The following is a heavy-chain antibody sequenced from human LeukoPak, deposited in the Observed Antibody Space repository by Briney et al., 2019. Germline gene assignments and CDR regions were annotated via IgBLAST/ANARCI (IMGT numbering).Heavy chain of an antibody. CDR1: GFTFDDYA. D-gene: IGHD2-2*01. Sequence: QSGGSLRLSCAASGFTFDDYAMHWVRHAPGKGLEWVSGISGSGGSTYYADSVKGRFTISRDNSKNTLYLQMNSLRAEDTAVYYCAKDEDIVVVPAAPRGFDYWGQGTLVTVSS. J-gene: IGHJ4*02. CDR3: AKDEDIVVVPAAPRGFDY. CDR2: ISGSGGST. V-gene: IGHV3-23*01.